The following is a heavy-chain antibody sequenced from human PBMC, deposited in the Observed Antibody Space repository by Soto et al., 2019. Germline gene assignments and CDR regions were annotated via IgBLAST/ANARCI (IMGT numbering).Heavy chain of an antibody. CDR2: INPMLGVA. D-gene: IGHD2-2*01. CDR1: GGSFSSLV. V-gene: IGHV1-69*10. Sequence: SVKVSCKASGGSFSSLVISWLRQAPGQGPEWMGGINPMLGVANFAQKLQDRVTITADESTTTAYMELSSLRSEDTAVYYCARGPAQFDPWGQGTLVTVSS. J-gene: IGHJ5*02. CDR3: ARGPAQFDP.